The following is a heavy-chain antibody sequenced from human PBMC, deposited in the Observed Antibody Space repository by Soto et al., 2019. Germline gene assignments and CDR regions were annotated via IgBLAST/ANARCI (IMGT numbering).Heavy chain of an antibody. J-gene: IGHJ6*02. CDR3: ARHGFGPLHGLVDV. CDR2: INYDGYS. CDR1: GGSITNYY. D-gene: IGHD3-10*01. Sequence: QVQLQESGPGLVKPSETLSLTCTVSGGSITNYYCSWFRQPPGKGLEWIGYINYDGYSAYNLSLKRRVTLSMDAPKTKFSLMLESVTATDTAVYYCARHGFGPLHGLVDVWGPGTTVIVSS. V-gene: IGHV4-59*08.